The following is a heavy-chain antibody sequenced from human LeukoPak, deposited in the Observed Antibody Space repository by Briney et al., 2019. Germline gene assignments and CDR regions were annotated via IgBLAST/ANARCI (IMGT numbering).Heavy chain of an antibody. V-gene: IGHV1-8*02. CDR1: GYTFTSYD. CDR3: ARSTDLYYYYGMDV. D-gene: IGHD1-1*01. J-gene: IGHJ6*02. CDR2: MNPNSGNT. Sequence: GASVKVSCKASGYTFTSYDINWVRQATGQGLEWMGWMNPNSGNTGYAQKFQGRVTMTRNTSISTAYMELSSLRSEDTAVYYCARSTDLYYYYGMDVWGQGTTVTVSS.